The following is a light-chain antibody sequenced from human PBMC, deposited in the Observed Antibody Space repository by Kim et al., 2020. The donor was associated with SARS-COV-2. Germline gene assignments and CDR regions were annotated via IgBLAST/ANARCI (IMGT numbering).Light chain of an antibody. J-gene: IGLJ1*01. CDR2: DVS. CDR3: SSYTSSSTPFV. V-gene: IGLV2-14*03. CDR1: ISDVGGYNY. Sequence: QSALTQPASVSGSPGQSITISCTGTISDVGGYNYVSWYQHHPGKAPKLMIYDVSKRPSGVSNRFSGSKSGNTASLTISGLQAEDEADYYCSSYTSSSTPFVFGTGTKVTVL.